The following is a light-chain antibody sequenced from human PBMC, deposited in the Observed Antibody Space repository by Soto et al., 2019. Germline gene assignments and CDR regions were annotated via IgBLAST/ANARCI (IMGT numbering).Light chain of an antibody. CDR3: QQYGSPRT. CDR2: GAS. Sequence: IGLTQSPGTLSLSQGERATLSCRASQSVSSSYLAWYQQQPGQAPRLLVYGASSRATGIPDRFSGSGSGTDFTLTISRLEPEDFAVYYCQQYGSPRTLGQGTKVDI. J-gene: IGKJ1*01. V-gene: IGKV3-20*01. CDR1: QSVSSSY.